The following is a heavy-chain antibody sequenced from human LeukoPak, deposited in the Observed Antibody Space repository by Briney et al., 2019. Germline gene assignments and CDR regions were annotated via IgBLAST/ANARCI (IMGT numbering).Heavy chain of an antibody. CDR1: GFTFSSYW. CDR3: ARALTTYGANKIDY. CDR2: INSDGSST. V-gene: IGHV3-74*01. D-gene: IGHD4-17*01. Sequence: PGGSLRLSCAASGFTFSSYWMHWVRHAPGKGLVWVSRINSDGSSTDYADSVKGRFTISRDNAKNTLYLQMSSLRAEDTAVYYCARALTTYGANKIDYWGQGTLVTVSS. J-gene: IGHJ4*02.